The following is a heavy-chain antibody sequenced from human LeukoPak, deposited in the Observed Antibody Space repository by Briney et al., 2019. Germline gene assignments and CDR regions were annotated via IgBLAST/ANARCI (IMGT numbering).Heavy chain of an antibody. V-gene: IGHV1-8*01. CDR3: ARGLGDSSGYYNWFDP. CDR1: GYTFTSYD. J-gene: IGHJ5*02. Sequence: ASVKVSCKASGYTFTSYDINWVRQATGQGLEWMGWMNPNSGNTGYAQKFQGRVTMTRNTSISTAYMELSSLRSEDTAVYYCARGLGDSSGYYNWFDPWGQGTLVTVSS. CDR2: MNPNSGNT. D-gene: IGHD3-22*01.